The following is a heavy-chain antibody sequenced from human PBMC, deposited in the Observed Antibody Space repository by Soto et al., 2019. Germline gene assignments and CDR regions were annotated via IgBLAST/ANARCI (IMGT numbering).Heavy chain of an antibody. Sequence: QVQMVESGGGVVQLGRSLGLSCVVSVFSISKYGMHWVRQAPGKGLEWVAVISHDGSNKKYVASVKGRFTISRDTSRNTLYLQMNLLRADDTAVFYRARDRLRGGGLVPIALDAFDTWGQGTMVTVSS. D-gene: IGHD6-19*01. CDR2: ISHDGSNK. CDR1: VFSISKYG. V-gene: IGHV3-30*03. CDR3: ARDRLRGGGLVPIALDAFDT. J-gene: IGHJ3*02.